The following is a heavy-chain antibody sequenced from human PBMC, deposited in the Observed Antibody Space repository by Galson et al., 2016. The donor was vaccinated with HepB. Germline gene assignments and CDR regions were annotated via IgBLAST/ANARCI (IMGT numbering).Heavy chain of an antibody. CDR1: GFTFSSYW. Sequence: SLRLSCAASGFTFSSYWMHWVRQAPGKGLVWVSRINSDGSSTSYADSVKGRSTISRDNAKNTLYLQMNSLRAEDTAVYYCARDDDGDYVFDYWGQGTLVTVSS. CDR3: ARDDDGDYVFDY. D-gene: IGHD4-17*01. J-gene: IGHJ4*02. V-gene: IGHV3-74*01. CDR2: INSDGSST.